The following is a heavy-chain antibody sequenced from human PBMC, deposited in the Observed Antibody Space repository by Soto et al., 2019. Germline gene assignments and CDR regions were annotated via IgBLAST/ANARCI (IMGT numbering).Heavy chain of an antibody. CDR1: GFTFSSYA. Sequence: QVQLVESGGGVVQPGRSLRLSCAASGFTFSSYAMHWVRQAPGKGLEWVAVISYDGSNKYYADSVKGRFTISRDNSKNTLDLQMNSLRAEDTAVYYCARTGYCSGGSCTIHYYYYYGMDVWGQGTTVTVSS. CDR3: ARTGYCSGGSCTIHYYYYYGMDV. J-gene: IGHJ6*02. D-gene: IGHD2-15*01. CDR2: ISYDGSNK. V-gene: IGHV3-30-3*01.